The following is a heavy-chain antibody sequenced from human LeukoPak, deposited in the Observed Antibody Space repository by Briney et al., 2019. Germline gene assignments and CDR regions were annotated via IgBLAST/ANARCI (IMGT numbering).Heavy chain of an antibody. CDR2: ISSSSSYI. CDR3: AGITYYDFWSGSRHSDP. V-gene: IGHV3-21*04. CDR1: GFTFSSYS. D-gene: IGHD3-3*01. J-gene: IGHJ5*02. Sequence: GRSLRLSCAASGFTFSSYSMNWVRQAPGKGLEWVSSISSSSSYIYYADSVKGRFTISRDNAKNSLYLQMNSLRAEDTAVYYCAGITYYDFWSGSRHSDPWGQGTLVTVSS.